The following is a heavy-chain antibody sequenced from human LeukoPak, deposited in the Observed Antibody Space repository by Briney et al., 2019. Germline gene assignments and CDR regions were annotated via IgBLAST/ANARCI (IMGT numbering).Heavy chain of an antibody. Sequence: KPSETLSLTCTVSGGSISSYYWSWIRQPAGKGLEWIGRIYTSGSTNYNPSLKSRVTMSVDTSKNQFSLKLSSVTAADTAVYYCAREKRGDFWSGQITSVDYWGQGTLVTVSS. CDR3: AREKRGDFWSGQITSVDY. CDR2: IYTSGST. V-gene: IGHV4-4*07. CDR1: GGSISSYY. J-gene: IGHJ4*02. D-gene: IGHD3-3*01.